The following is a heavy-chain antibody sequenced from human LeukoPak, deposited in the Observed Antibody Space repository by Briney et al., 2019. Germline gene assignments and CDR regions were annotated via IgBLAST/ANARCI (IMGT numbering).Heavy chain of an antibody. J-gene: IGHJ4*02. CDR2: ISAYNGNT. V-gene: IGHV1-18*01. CDR3: ARDRLRYFDWLLLN. CDR1: GYTFTSYG. Sequence: GASVKVSCKASGYTFTSYGISWVRQAPGQGLEWMGWISAYNGNTNYAQKLQGRVTMTTDTSTSTAYMELRSLRSDDTAVYYCARDRLRYFDWLLLNWGQGTLVTVSS. D-gene: IGHD3-9*01.